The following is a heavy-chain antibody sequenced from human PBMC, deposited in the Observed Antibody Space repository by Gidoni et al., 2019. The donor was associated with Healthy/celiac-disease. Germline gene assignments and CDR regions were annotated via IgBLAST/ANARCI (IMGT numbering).Heavy chain of an antibody. Sequence: QVTLRESGPALVKPTQTLTLTCTFSGFSLSTSGRCVSWIRQPPGKALEWLARIDWDDDKYYSTSLKTRLTISKDNSKNHVVLTMTNRDPVDTATYYCARSGYSYGCNWFDPWGQGTLVTVSS. CDR1: GFSLSTSGRC. V-gene: IGHV2-70*15. D-gene: IGHD5-18*01. CDR3: ARSGYSYGCNWFDP. CDR2: IDWDDDK. J-gene: IGHJ5*02.